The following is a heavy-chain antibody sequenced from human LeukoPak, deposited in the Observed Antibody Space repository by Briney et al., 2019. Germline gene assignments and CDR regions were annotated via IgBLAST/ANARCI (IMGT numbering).Heavy chain of an antibody. D-gene: IGHD3-22*01. J-gene: IGHJ4*02. CDR1: GGSISSYY. V-gene: IGHV4-59*01. CDR2: IYYSGST. CDR3: ARGNYDNSGYYQNYFDY. Sequence: SETLSLTCTVSGGSISSYYWSWLRPPPGKGLEWIGYIYYSGSTNYNPSLKSRVTISVDTSKNQFSLKLSSVTAADTAVYYCARGNYDNSGYYQNYFDYWGQGTLVTVSS.